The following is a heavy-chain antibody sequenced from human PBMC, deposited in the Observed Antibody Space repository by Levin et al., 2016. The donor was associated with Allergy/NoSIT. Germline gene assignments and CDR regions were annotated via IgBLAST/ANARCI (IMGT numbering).Heavy chain of an antibody. V-gene: IGHV3-30*04. CDR3: ARTIGDDYGGQFDY. J-gene: IGHJ4*02. CDR1: GFTFSGYA. CDR2: VSFDGHNK. D-gene: IGHD4-23*01. Sequence: GGSLRLSCAASGFTFSGYAIHWVRQAPGKGLEWVAVVSFDGHNKYYTDSVKGRFTISRDNSKNTLYLQMNSLRPEDSAVYYCARTIGDDYGGQFDYWGQGTLVTVSS.